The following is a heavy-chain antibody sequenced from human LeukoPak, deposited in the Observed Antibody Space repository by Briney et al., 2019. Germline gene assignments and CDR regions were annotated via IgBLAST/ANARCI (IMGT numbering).Heavy chain of an antibody. CDR1: GFTFSSYW. Sequence: PGGSLRLSCAASGFTFSSYWMSWVRQAPGKGLEWVANIKQDGSEKYYVDSVKGRFTISRDNAKNSLYLQMNSLRAEDTAVYYCARPYCDGGSCFDYWGQGSLVTVSS. V-gene: IGHV3-7*01. CDR2: IKQDGSEK. CDR3: ARPYCDGGSCFDY. J-gene: IGHJ4*02. D-gene: IGHD2-15*01.